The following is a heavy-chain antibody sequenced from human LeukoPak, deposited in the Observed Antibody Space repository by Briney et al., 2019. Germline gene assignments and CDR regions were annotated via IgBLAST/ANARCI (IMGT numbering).Heavy chain of an antibody. J-gene: IGHJ2*01. CDR2: IYTSGST. D-gene: IGHD3-22*01. Sequence: SETLSLTCTVSGGSISSGSYYWSWIRQPAGKGLEWIGRIYTSGSTNYNPSLKSRVTISVDTSKNQFSLKLSSVTAADTAVYYCARAYDSSGYYYVSWYFDLWGRGTLVTVSS. V-gene: IGHV4-61*02. CDR3: ARAYDSSGYYYVSWYFDL. CDR1: GGSISSGSYY.